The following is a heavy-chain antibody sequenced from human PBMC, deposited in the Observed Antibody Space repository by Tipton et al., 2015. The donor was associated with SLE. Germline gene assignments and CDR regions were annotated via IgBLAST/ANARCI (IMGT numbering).Heavy chain of an antibody. V-gene: IGHV3-23*01. Sequence: SLRLSCAASGFTFSSYAMSWVRQAPGKGLEWVSAISGSGGSTYYADSVKGRFTISRDNSKNTLYLQMNSLRPEDTAVYYRAKDPFVEQWRPYCFDYWGQGALVTVSS. D-gene: IGHD6-19*01. J-gene: IGHJ4*02. CDR2: ISGSGGST. CDR3: AKDPFVEQWRPYCFDY. CDR1: GFTFSSYA.